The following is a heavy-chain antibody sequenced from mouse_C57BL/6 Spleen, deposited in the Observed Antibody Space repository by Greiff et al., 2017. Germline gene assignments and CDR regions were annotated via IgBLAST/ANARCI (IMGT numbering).Heavy chain of an antibody. CDR1: GFTFSDYG. CDR2: ISSGSSTI. Sequence: VQLKESGGGLVKPGGSLKLSCAASGFTFSDYGMHWVRQAPEKGLEWVAYISSGSSTIYYADTVKGRFTISRDNAKNTLFLQMTSLRSEDTAMYYCARPFYDGYYDWFAYWGQGTLVTVSA. J-gene: IGHJ3*01. V-gene: IGHV5-17*01. D-gene: IGHD2-3*01. CDR3: ARPFYDGYYDWFAY.